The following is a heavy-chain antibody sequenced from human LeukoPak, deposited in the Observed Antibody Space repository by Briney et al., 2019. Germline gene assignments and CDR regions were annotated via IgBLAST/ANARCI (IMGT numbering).Heavy chain of an antibody. V-gene: IGHV4-61*02. Sequence: SQTLSLTCTVSGGSISSGSYYWSWIRQPAGKGLEWIGRIYTSGSTNYNPSLKSRVTISVDTSENQSSLKVNSVTAADTAVYYCARRHSSGWFYYWGQGTLVTVSS. CDR1: GGSISSGSYY. CDR3: ARRHSSGWFYY. D-gene: IGHD6-19*01. CDR2: IYTSGST. J-gene: IGHJ4*02.